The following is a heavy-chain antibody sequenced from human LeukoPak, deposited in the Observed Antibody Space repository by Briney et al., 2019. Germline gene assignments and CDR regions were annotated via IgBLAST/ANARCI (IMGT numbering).Heavy chain of an antibody. CDR1: GGSINSEDHY. CDR3: ARGLWFGAGNAFDI. J-gene: IGHJ3*02. CDR2: IYYSGTT. Sequence: SSETLSPTCTVSGGSINSEDHYWHWIRQPPGKGLEWIGYIYYSGTTYYHPSLKSLVTISIDTSKNQFSLKLNSVTAADTAVYYCARGLWFGAGNAFDIWGQGTMVTVSS. D-gene: IGHD3-10*01. V-gene: IGHV4-30-4*08.